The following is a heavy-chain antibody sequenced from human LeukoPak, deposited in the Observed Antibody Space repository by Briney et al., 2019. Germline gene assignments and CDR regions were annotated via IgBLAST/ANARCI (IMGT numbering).Heavy chain of an antibody. D-gene: IGHD2-2*01. V-gene: IGHV1-24*01. CDR1: GYTLTELS. CDR3: ATVLCSSTSCYLGAFDI. Sequence: ASVKVSCKVSGYTLTELSMHWVRQAPGKGLEWMGGFDPEDGETIYAQKFQGRVTMTEDTYTDTAYMELSSLGSEDTAVYYCATVLCSSTSCYLGAFDIWGQGTMVTVSS. CDR2: FDPEDGET. J-gene: IGHJ3*02.